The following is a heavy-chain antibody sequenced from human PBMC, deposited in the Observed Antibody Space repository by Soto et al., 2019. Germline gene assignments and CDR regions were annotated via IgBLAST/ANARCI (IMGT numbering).Heavy chain of an antibody. CDR1: GDSVSSNSAA. J-gene: IGHJ4*02. V-gene: IGHV6-1*01. CDR3: ARDLGGGSHSSSWYYFDY. Sequence: SQSLSLTCAISGDSVSSNSAAWNWIRQSPSRGLEWLGRTYYRSKWYNDYAVSVKSRITINPDTSKNQFSLQLNSVTPEDTAVYYCARDLGGGSHSSSWYYFDYWGQGXLVTVYS. CDR2: TYYRSKWYN. D-gene: IGHD6-13*01.